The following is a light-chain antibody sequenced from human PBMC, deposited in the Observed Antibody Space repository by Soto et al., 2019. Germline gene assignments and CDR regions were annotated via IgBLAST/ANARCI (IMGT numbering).Light chain of an antibody. J-gene: IGKJ4*01. CDR2: GAT. Sequence: DVHLTQSPSSLSASTGERVTITCRASQSVFGHLNWYQQRPGKAPKLLIYGATGLYSGVPSRFSGSGFGTDFTLTISSLQAEDFATYYCQQSSSTPLTFGGGTKVEFK. CDR3: QQSSSTPLT. CDR1: QSVFGH. V-gene: IGKV1-39*01.